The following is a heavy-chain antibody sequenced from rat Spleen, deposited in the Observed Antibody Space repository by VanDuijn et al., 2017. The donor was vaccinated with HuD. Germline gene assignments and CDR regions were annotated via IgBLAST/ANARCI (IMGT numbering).Heavy chain of an antibody. Sequence: EVQLVESGGGLVQPGGSLKLSCVASGFTFSNYYMAWVRQAPTKGLEWVASISYDGTATYYPDSVKGRFTISRDNAENTVYLQMNSLRSEDTATYYCAAMDYWGQGVMVTVSS. J-gene: IGHJ2*01. V-gene: IGHV5-22*01. CDR2: ISYDGTAT. CDR1: GFTFSNYY. CDR3: AAMDY. D-gene: IGHD1-12*01.